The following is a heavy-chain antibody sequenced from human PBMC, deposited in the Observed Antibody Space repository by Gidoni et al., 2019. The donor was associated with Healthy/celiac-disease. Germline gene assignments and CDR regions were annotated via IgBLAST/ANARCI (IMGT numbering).Heavy chain of an antibody. V-gene: IGHV3-23*04. Sequence: EVQLVESGGGLVQPGGSLRLPCAASGFTFSSYAMSWVRQAPGKGLEWVSAISGSGGSTYYADSVKGRFTISRDNSKNTLYLQMNSLRAEDTAVYYCAMGVDYGAPRYYYGMDVWGQGTTVTVSS. CDR3: AMGVDYGAPRYYYGMDV. CDR1: GFTFSSYA. J-gene: IGHJ6*02. D-gene: IGHD4-17*01. CDR2: ISGSGGST.